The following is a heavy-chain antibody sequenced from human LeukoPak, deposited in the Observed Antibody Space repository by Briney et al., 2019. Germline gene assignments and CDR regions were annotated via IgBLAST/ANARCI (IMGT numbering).Heavy chain of an antibody. CDR3: ARDRGYLDGFDI. CDR2: IYYSGST. CDR1: GASITNYY. D-gene: IGHD3-10*01. Sequence: PSETLSLTCTVSGASITNYYWSWIRQPPGKGLEWIGYIYYSGSTNYNPSLNSRVTISIDKSNNQFSLKVNSVTAADTAVYYCARDRGYLDGFDIRGQGTMVTVSS. V-gene: IGHV4-59*01. J-gene: IGHJ3*02.